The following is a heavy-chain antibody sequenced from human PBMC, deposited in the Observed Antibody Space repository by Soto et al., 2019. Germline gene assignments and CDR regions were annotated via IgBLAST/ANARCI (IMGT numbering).Heavy chain of an antibody. V-gene: IGHV5-51*01. CDR2: IYPGDSDT. J-gene: IGHJ6*02. CDR3: ERIFWSGSRVYGMDV. Sequence: GESLKISCKGSGYSFTSYWIGWVRQMPGKGLEWMGIIYPGDSDTRYSPSFQGQVTISADKSISTAYLQWSSLKASDTAMYYCERIFWSGSRVYGMDVWGQGTTVTVYS. CDR1: GYSFTSYW. D-gene: IGHD3-3*01.